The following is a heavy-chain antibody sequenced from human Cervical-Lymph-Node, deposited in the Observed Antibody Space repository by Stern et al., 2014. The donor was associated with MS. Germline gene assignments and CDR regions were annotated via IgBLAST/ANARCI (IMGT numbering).Heavy chain of an antibody. Sequence: QVQLQESGPRLVTPSETLSLTCTVSGGSINNNAYYWGWIRQPPGKGLEWIGSVLYSGNTYYNPSLKSRATVSVETSKIQFSLKLMSVTAADTAVYYCAKIHRAFANQGHWGQGVLVTVSS. D-gene: IGHD3-16*01. CDR1: GGSINNNAYY. CDR3: AKIHRAFANQGH. V-gene: IGHV4-39*01. CDR2: VLYSGNT. J-gene: IGHJ1*01.